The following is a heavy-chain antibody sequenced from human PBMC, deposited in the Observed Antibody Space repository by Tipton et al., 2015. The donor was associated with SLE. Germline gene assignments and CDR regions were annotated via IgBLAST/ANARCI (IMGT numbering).Heavy chain of an antibody. CDR2: IYSSGST. V-gene: IGHV4-4*07. CDR3: AGDYGGNWFDP. J-gene: IGHJ5*02. Sequence: TLSLTCTVSGGSISSYYWSWIRQPAGKGLGWIGRIYSSGSTNYNPSLKSRVTMSVDTSKNQFSLKLSSVTAADTAVYYCAGDYGGNWFDPWGQGTLVTVSS. CDR1: GGSISSYY. D-gene: IGHD4-23*01.